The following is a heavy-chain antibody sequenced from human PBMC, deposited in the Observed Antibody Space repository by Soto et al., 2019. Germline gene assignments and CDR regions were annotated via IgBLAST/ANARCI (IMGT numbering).Heavy chain of an antibody. V-gene: IGHV3-9*01. Sequence: PAGSLRLSCATSGVTFDTYGMAWVRQVAGKGLEWVSGITWNGDTRGYADPVKGRFTISRDNARNSLYLQMNDLRVEDTALYFCAKERGSALGVISDWGQGTLVTVSS. D-gene: IGHD3-10*01. CDR2: ITWNGDTR. J-gene: IGHJ4*02. CDR3: AKERGSALGVISD. CDR1: GVTFDTYG.